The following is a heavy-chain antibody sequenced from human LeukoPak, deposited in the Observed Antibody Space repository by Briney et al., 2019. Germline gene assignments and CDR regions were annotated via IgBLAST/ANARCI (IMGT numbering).Heavy chain of an antibody. Sequence: ASVNVSCKASGYTFTSYDINWVRQATGHGLEWMGWMNPNRGNTGYAQKFQGRVTMTRNTSISTAYMELSSLRSEDTAVYYCARGRRYCSGGSCFFPTYYFDYWGQGTLVTVSS. CDR2: MNPNRGNT. CDR1: GYTFTSYD. CDR3: ARGRRYCSGGSCFFPTYYFDY. D-gene: IGHD2-15*01. V-gene: IGHV1-8*01. J-gene: IGHJ4*02.